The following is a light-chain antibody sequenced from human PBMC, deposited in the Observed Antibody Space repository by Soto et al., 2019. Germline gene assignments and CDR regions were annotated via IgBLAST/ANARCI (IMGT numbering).Light chain of an antibody. J-gene: IGKJ1*01. Sequence: ETLMTQSPSTLPGSAGERATLSCGASQSIRSTLAWFQQKPGQAPRLLIYHASKRATGIPARFSGSGSGTEFTLTISSLQSEDFAVYYCQQYNNWPRTFGQGTKVDIK. CDR3: QQYNNWPRT. CDR1: QSIRST. CDR2: HAS. V-gene: IGKV3-15*01.